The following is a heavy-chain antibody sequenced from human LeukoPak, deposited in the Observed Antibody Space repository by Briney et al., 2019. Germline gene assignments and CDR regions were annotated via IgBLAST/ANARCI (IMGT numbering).Heavy chain of an antibody. J-gene: IGHJ4*02. CDR3: ARGGTWPVRFDY. CDR1: GGSISSSSYY. D-gene: IGHD3-16*01. Sequence: SETLSLTCTVSGGSISSSSYYWGWIRQPPGKGLEWIGSIYYSGSTYYNPSLKSRVTISVDTSKNQFSLKLSSVTAADTAVYYCARGGTWPVRFDYWDQGTLVTVSS. V-gene: IGHV4-39*01. CDR2: IYYSGST.